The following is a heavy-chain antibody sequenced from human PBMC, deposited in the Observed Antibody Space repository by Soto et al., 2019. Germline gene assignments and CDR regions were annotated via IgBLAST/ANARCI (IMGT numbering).Heavy chain of an antibody. CDR2: ISGSGGST. CDR3: AGPYYDFWSGYYGMDV. J-gene: IGHJ6*02. CDR1: GFTFSSYA. V-gene: IGHV3-23*01. Sequence: GGSLRLSCAASGFTFSSYAMSWVRQAPGKGLEWVSAISGSGGSTYYADSVKGRFTISRDNSKNTLYLQMNGLRAEDTAVYYCAGPYYDFWSGYYGMDVWGQGTTVTVSS. D-gene: IGHD3-3*01.